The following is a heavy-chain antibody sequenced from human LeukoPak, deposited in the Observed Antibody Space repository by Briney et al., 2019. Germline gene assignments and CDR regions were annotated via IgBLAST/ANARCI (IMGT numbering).Heavy chain of an antibody. D-gene: IGHD6-19*01. CDR2: ISYDGSNK. CDR3: AKDSKPGYSSGWYWGDY. Sequence: GGSLRLSCAASGFTFSSYGMHWVRQAPGKGLEWVAVISYDGSNKYCADSVKGRFTISRDNSKNTLYLQMNSLRAEDTAVYYCAKDSKPGYSSGWYWGDYWGQGTLVTVSS. J-gene: IGHJ4*02. CDR1: GFTFSSYG. V-gene: IGHV3-30*18.